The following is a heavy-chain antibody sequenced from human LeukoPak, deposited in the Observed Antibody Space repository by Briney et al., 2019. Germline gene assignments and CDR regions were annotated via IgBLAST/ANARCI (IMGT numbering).Heavy chain of an antibody. V-gene: IGHV1-46*01. CDR1: GYTFTSYK. CDR2: INPSDGGT. D-gene: IGHD7-27*01. J-gene: IGHJ4*02. CDR3: ARMQTDWGPFDY. Sequence: GASVKVSCKASGYTFTSYKMHWVRQSPGQGLEWMGIINPSDGGTNYAQKFQGRITMTRDTSTSTVYMELSSLKSEDTAVYYCARMQTDWGPFDYWGQGTLVTVSS.